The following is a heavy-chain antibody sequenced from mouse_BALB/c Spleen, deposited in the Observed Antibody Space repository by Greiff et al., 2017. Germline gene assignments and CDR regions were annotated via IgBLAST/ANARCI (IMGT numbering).Heavy chain of an antibody. J-gene: IGHJ4*01. CDR1: GFSLTSYG. D-gene: IGHD1-1*01. CDR3: ARNLPYYYGSSLYAMDY. Sequence: VQLQQSGPGLVQPSQSLSITCTVSGFSLTSYGVHWVRQSPGKGLEWLGVIWSGGSTDYNAAFISRLSISKDNSKSQVFFKMNSLQADDTAIYYCARNLPYYYGSSLYAMDYWGQGTSVTVCS. V-gene: IGHV2-4-1*01. CDR2: IWSGGST.